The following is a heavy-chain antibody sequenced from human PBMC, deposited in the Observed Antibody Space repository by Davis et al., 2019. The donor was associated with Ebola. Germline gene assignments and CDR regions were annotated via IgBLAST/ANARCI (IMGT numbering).Heavy chain of an antibody. Sequence: AASVKVSCKASGYTFTSYDINWVRQATGQGLEWMGWMNPNSGNTGYAQKFQGRVTMTRNTSISNAYMELSSLRSEDTAVYYCASSNLLWFGELLLFYWGQGTLVTVSS. D-gene: IGHD3-10*01. CDR1: GYTFTSYD. CDR2: MNPNSGNT. V-gene: IGHV1-8*01. CDR3: ASSNLLWFGELLLFY. J-gene: IGHJ4*02.